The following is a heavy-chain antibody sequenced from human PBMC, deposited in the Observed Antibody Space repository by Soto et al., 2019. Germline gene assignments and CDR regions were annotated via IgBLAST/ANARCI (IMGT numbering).Heavy chain of an antibody. D-gene: IGHD1-26*01. CDR1: GGTFRSYA. Sequence: QVQLVQSGAEVKKPGSSVKVSCKASGGTFRSYAISWVRQAPGQGLEWMGGIIPIFGTANYAQKFQGRVTITADESTSTAYMELSSLRSEDTAVYYCARDRRPYSGSYLVANWGQGTLVTVSS. J-gene: IGHJ4*02. CDR2: IIPIFGTA. V-gene: IGHV1-69*12. CDR3: ARDRRPYSGSYLVAN.